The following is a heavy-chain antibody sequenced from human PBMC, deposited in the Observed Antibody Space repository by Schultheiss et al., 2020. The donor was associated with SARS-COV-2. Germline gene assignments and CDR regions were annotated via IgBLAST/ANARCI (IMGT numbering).Heavy chain of an antibody. V-gene: IGHV3-7*01. CDR2: IKQDGSEK. CDR3: ARVMREYSSSWYVREYYYYYYGMDV. D-gene: IGHD6-13*01. Sequence: GSLRLSCAASGFTFSSYWMSWVRQAPGKGLEWVANIKQDGSEKYYVDSVKGRFTISRDNAKNSLYLQMNSLRAEDTAVYYCARVMREYSSSWYVREYYYYYYGMDVWGQGTTVTVSS. CDR1: GFTFSSYW. J-gene: IGHJ6*02.